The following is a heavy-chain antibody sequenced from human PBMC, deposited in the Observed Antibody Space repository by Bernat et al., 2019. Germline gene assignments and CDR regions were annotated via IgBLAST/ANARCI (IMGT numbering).Heavy chain of an antibody. Sequence: EVQLLESGGGLVQPGGSLRLSCAASGFTFSSYAMSWVRQPPGKGLEWVSAISGSGGSTYYADSVKGRFTISRDNSKNTLYLQMNSLRAEDTAVYYCAKDRMGCSSTSCYMTDAFDIWGQGTMVTVSS. CDR1: GFTFSSYA. V-gene: IGHV3-23*01. D-gene: IGHD2-2*02. CDR2: ISGSGGST. J-gene: IGHJ3*02. CDR3: AKDRMGCSSTSCYMTDAFDI.